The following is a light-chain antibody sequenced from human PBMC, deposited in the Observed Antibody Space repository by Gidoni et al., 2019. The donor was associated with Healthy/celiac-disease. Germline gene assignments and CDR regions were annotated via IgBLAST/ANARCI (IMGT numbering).Light chain of an antibody. J-gene: IGKJ3*01. Sequence: DMVMTQSPLPLPVTPGEPASIPCRSSQSLLHSNGYNYLDWYLQKPGQSPQLLIYLGSTRASGVPDRFSGSGSGTDFTLKISRVEAEDVGVYYCMQALQTPFTFGPGTKVDIK. CDR1: QSLLHSNGYNY. CDR3: MQALQTPFT. V-gene: IGKV2-28*01. CDR2: LGS.